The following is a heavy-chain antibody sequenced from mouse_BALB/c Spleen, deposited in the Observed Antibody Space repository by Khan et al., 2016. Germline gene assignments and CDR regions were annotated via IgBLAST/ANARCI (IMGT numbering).Heavy chain of an antibody. Sequence: QVQLQQSGTELAKPGASVKMSCKASGYTFTSYWMHWVKQRPGQGLEWIGYINPHTGYTDYNQKFKDKATLTADKSSSTAYMQLSSLTYEDSAGYCCTRGDCWGQGTTRTDSS. J-gene: IGHJ2*01. V-gene: IGHV1-7*01. CDR2: INPHTGYT. CDR3: TRGDC. CDR1: GYTFTSYW.